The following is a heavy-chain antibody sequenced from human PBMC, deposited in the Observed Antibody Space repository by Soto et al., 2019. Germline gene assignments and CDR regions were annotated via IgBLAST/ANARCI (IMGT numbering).Heavy chain of an antibody. J-gene: IGHJ6*02. V-gene: IGHV3-7*01. Sequence: EVQLVESGGGLVQPGGSLRLSCAASGFSFSTYWMTWVRQAPGKGLEWVADIKQDGSEKYYVDSVKGRFTISRDNAKNSLYLQMNSLRAEDTAVYYCVNRSSRYYGMGVWGQGTTVTVSS. CDR1: GFSFSTYW. D-gene: IGHD2-15*01. CDR2: IKQDGSEK. CDR3: VNRSSRYYGMGV.